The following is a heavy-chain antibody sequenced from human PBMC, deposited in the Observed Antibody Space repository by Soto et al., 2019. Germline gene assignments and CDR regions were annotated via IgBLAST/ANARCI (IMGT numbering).Heavy chain of an antibody. CDR3: AKRIAAAGIYYYGMDV. CDR1: GFTFSSYA. Sequence: PGGSLRLSCAASGFTFSSYAVSWVRQAPGKGLEWVSAISGSGGSTYYADSVKGRFTISRDNSKNTLYLQMNSLRAEDTAVYYCAKRIAAAGIYYYGMDVWGQGTAVTVSS. J-gene: IGHJ6*02. CDR2: ISGSGGST. V-gene: IGHV3-23*01. D-gene: IGHD6-13*01.